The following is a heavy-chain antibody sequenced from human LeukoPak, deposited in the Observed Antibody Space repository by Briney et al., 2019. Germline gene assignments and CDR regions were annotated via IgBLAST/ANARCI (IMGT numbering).Heavy chain of an antibody. V-gene: IGHV3-13*01. CDR3: ARGHGSSIAAAGSAFDI. J-gene: IGHJ3*02. D-gene: IGHD6-13*01. Sequence: GGSLRLSCAASGFTFSSYDMHWVRQATGKGLEWVSAIGTAGDTYYPGSVKGRFTISRENAKNSLYLQMNSLRAGDTAVYYCARGHGSSIAAAGSAFDIWGQGTMVTVSS. CDR2: IGTAGDT. CDR1: GFTFSSYD.